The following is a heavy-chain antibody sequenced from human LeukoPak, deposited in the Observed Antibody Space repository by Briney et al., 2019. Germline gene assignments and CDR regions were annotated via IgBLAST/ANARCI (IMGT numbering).Heavy chain of an antibody. CDR1: GGSFSGYY. Sequence: PSETLSLTCAVYGGSFSGYYWGWIRQPPGKGLEWIGSIYYSGSTYYNPSLKSRVTISVDTSKNQFSLKLSSVTAADTAVYYCARLLWGYDKDPAFDYWGQGTLVTVSS. CDR3: ARLLWGYDKDPAFDY. D-gene: IGHD5-12*01. J-gene: IGHJ4*02. V-gene: IGHV4-34*01. CDR2: IYYSGST.